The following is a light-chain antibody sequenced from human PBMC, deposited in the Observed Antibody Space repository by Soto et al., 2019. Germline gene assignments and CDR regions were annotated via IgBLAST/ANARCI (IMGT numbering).Light chain of an antibody. J-gene: IGKJ2*01. CDR2: DAS. Sequence: DFQMTQSPSSLSASVGDRVTITCQASQDISNYLNWYQQKPGKAPKLLIYDASNLETGVPSTFSGSGSVTDFTFTISSLQPEDIATYYCQPYDNLPTYTFGQGTKLEIK. CDR3: QPYDNLPTYT. CDR1: QDISNY. V-gene: IGKV1-33*01.